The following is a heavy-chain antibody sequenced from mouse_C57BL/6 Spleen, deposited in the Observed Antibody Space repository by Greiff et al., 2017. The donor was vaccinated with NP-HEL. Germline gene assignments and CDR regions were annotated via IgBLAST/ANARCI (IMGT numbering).Heavy chain of an antibody. Sequence: VQLQQSGPGLVQPSQSLSITCTVSGFSLTSYGVHWVRQSPGKGLEWLGVIWSGGSTDYNAAFISRLSISKDNSKSQVFFKMNSLQADDTAIYYCARKEYSNYGAWFAYWGQGTLVTVSA. CDR3: ARKEYSNYGAWFAY. J-gene: IGHJ3*01. V-gene: IGHV2-2*01. CDR2: IWSGGST. D-gene: IGHD2-5*01. CDR1: GFSLTSYG.